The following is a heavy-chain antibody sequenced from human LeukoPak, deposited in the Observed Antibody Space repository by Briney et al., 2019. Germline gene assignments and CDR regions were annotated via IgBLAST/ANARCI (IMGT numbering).Heavy chain of an antibody. J-gene: IGHJ5*02. V-gene: IGHV3-15*01. CDR2: VKSKTDGGTT. Sequence: GGSLRLSCVASGFIFSDWSMNWVRQARGKGLEWVGRVKSKTDGGTTDYAAPVKGRFTISRDDSKNTLYLQMNSLKTEDTAVYYCTAEYNWNYWFDPWGQGTLVTVSS. CDR1: GFIFSDWS. D-gene: IGHD1-7*01. CDR3: TAEYNWNYWFDP.